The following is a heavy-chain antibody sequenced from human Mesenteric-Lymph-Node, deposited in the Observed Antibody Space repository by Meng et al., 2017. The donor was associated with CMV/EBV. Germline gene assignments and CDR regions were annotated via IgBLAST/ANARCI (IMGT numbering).Heavy chain of an antibody. CDR2: ISSSSSYI. Sequence: GGSLRLSCAASGFTFSSYSMNWVRQAPGKGLEWVSSISSSSSYIYYADSVKGRFTISRDNAKNSLYLQMNSLRAEDTAVYYCARDRAWDGMDVWGQGTTVTVSS. CDR3: ARDRAWDGMDV. D-gene: IGHD3-16*01. CDR1: GFTFSSYS. V-gene: IGHV3-21*01. J-gene: IGHJ6*02.